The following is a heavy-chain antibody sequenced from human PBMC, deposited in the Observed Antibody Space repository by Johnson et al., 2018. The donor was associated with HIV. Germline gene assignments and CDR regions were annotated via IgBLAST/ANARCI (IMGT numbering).Heavy chain of an antibody. CDR3: SRNWNFLGTFDI. V-gene: IGHV3-9*01. D-gene: IGHD1-7*01. Sequence: VQLVESGGGLVQPGRSLKLSCAASGFTFDDYAMHWVRQVPGKGLEWVSGITWHSFTLGYADSVKGRFTTSRDNAKNSLYLQMNSMRAEDTALYYCSRNWNFLGTFDIWGQGTMVTVSS. J-gene: IGHJ3*02. CDR2: ITWHSFTL. CDR1: GFTFDDYA.